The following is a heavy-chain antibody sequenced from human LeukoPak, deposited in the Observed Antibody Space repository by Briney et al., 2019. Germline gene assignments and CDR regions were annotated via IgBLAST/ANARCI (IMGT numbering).Heavy chain of an antibody. CDR3: ASLRERSYYARGFDY. D-gene: IGHD1-26*01. V-gene: IGHV4-34*01. CDR2: IYYSGST. Sequence: SETLSLTCAVYGGSFSGYYWSWIRQPPGEGLEWIGSIYYSGSTYYNPSLKSRVTISVDTSKNQFSLKLSSVTAADTAVYYCASLRERSYYARGFDYWGQGTLVTVSS. J-gene: IGHJ4*02. CDR1: GGSFSGYY.